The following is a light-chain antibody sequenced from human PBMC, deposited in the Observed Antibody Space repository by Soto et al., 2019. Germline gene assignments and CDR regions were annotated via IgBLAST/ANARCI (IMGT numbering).Light chain of an antibody. V-gene: IGKV3-11*01. CDR1: QSVGSY. CDR2: EAS. Sequence: EIVLTQSPATLSLSPGERATLSCRASQSVGSYLAWYQQKPGQAPRLLIYEASNRATGIPARFSGSGSGTDFTLIISSLEPEDVAVYYCQQRTNRPPWTFGQGTKVDMK. J-gene: IGKJ1*01. CDR3: QQRTNRPPWT.